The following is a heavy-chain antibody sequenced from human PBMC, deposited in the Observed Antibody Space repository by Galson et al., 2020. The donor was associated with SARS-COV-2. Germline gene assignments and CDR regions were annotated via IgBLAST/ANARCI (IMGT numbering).Heavy chain of an antibody. Sequence: SLKISCAASGFTFDDYAMHWVRQAPGKGLEWVSGISWNSGSIGYADSVKGRFTISRDNAKNSLYLQMNSLRAEDTALYYCAKLEGGYGDYVVNFGVDYWGQGTLVTVSS. CDR1: GFTFDDYA. V-gene: IGHV3-9*01. J-gene: IGHJ4*02. CDR3: AKLEGGYGDYVVNFGVDY. CDR2: ISWNSGSI. D-gene: IGHD4-17*01.